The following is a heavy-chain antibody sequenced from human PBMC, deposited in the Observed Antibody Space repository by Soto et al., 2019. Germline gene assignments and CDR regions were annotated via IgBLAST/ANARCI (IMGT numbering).Heavy chain of an antibody. D-gene: IGHD6-13*01. Sequence: TLSLTCTVSGGSISSGDYYWSWIRQPPGKGLEWIGYIYYSGSTYYNPSLKSRVTISVDTSKNQYSLKLSSVTAADTAVYYCARGKAAAGIGYYYGMDVWGQGTTVTVSS. J-gene: IGHJ6*02. CDR2: IYYSGST. CDR1: GGSISSGDYY. CDR3: ARGKAAAGIGYYYGMDV. V-gene: IGHV4-30-4*01.